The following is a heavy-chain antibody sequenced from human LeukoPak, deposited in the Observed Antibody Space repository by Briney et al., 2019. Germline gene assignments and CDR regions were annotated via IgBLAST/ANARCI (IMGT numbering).Heavy chain of an antibody. D-gene: IGHD4-17*01. CDR1: GFTFSSYA. CDR2: ISYDGSNK. CDR3: ARAKVTNDY. Sequence: GRSLRLSCAASGFTFSSYAMHWVRQAPGKGLEWVAVISYDGSNKYYADSVKGRFTISRDNSKNTLYLQMNSLRAEDTAVYYCARAKVTNDYWGQGTLVTVSS. J-gene: IGHJ4*02. V-gene: IGHV3-30*04.